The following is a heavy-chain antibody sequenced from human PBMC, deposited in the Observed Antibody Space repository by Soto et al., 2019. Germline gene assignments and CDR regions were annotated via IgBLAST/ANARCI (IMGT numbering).Heavy chain of an antibody. CDR2: IRSKAYGGTT. D-gene: IGHD1-26*01. Sequence: EVQLVESGGGLVKPGRSLRLSCTASGFTFGDYAMSWFRQAPGKGLEWVGFIRSKAYGGTTEYAASVKGRFTISRDDSKSIAYLQMNSLKTEDTAVYYCTRVVSTAKWSGCYFDAFDIWGQGTMVTVSS. J-gene: IGHJ3*02. CDR3: TRVVSTAKWSGCYFDAFDI. CDR1: GFTFGDYA. V-gene: IGHV3-49*05.